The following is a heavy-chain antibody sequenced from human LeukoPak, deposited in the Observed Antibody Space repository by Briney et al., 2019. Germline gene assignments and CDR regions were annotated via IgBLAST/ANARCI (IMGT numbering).Heavy chain of an antibody. J-gene: IGHJ3*02. CDR3: ARDIHCSGGSCYPNDAFDI. CDR2: IYYSGST. Sequence: SETLSLTCTVSGGSISSYYWSWIRQPPGKGLEWIGYIYYSGSTNYNPSLKSRVIISVDTSKNQFSLKLSSVTAADTAVYYCARDIHCSGGSCYPNDAFDIWGQGTMVTVSS. D-gene: IGHD2-15*01. V-gene: IGHV4-59*01. CDR1: GGSISSYY.